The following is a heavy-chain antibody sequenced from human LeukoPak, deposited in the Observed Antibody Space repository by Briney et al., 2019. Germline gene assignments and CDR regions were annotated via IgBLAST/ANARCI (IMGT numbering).Heavy chain of an antibody. CDR3: ATPGPEYCTNGVCTFDY. CDR1: GFTFDDYG. Sequence: GGSLRLFCAASGFTFDDYGMSWVRQAPGKELEWVSGINWNGGSTGYADSVKGRFTISRDNSKNTLYLQMNSLRAEDTAVYYCATPGPEYCTNGVCTFDYWGQGTLVTVSS. J-gene: IGHJ4*02. CDR2: INWNGGST. V-gene: IGHV3-20*04. D-gene: IGHD2-8*01.